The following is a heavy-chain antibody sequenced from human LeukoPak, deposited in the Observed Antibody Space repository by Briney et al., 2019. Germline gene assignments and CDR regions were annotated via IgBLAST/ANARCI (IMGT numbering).Heavy chain of an antibody. V-gene: IGHV4-34*01. Sequence: SETLSLTWAVYGGSFSGYYWSWIRQPPGKGLEWIGEINHSGSTNYNPSLKSRVTISVDTSKNQFSLKLSSVTAADTAVYYCATGSSGWYYKLDYWGQGTLVTVSS. CDR3: ATGSSGWYYKLDY. CDR1: GGSFSGYY. CDR2: INHSGST. J-gene: IGHJ4*02. D-gene: IGHD6-19*01.